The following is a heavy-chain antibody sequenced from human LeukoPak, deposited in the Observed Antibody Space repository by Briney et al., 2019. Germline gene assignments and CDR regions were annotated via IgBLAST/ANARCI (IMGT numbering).Heavy chain of an antibody. V-gene: IGHV3-30-3*01. CDR1: GFTFSSYA. J-gene: IGHJ4*02. Sequence: GGSLRLSCAASGFTFSSYAMSWVRQAPGKGLEWVAVISYDGSNKYYADSVKGRFTISRDNSKNTLYLQMNSLRAEDTAVYYCARASGSYYFSFDYWGQGTLVTVSS. CDR3: ARASGSYYFSFDY. D-gene: IGHD1-26*01. CDR2: ISYDGSNK.